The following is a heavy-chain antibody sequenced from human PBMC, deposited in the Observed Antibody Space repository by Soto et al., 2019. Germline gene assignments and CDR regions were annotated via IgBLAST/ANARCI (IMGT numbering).Heavy chain of an antibody. D-gene: IGHD3-16*01. J-gene: IGHJ4*02. CDR2: ISGNGGST. CDR1: GFNFSSCA. V-gene: IGHV3-23*01. CDR3: ARNNWGIDY. Sequence: PGGSLILSCTASGFNFSSCAMGWVRQAPGKGLEWVSGISGNGGSTYYADSVKGRFTISRDNVKNTLYLQMNSLRAEDTAVYYCARNNWGIDYWGQGILVTV.